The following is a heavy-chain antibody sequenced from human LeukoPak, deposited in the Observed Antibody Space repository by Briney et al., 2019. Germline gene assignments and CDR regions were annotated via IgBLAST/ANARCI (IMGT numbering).Heavy chain of an antibody. CDR2: INHSGST. Sequence: PSETLSLTCAVYGGSFSGYYWSWIRQPPGKGLEWIGEINHSGSTNYNPSLKSRVTISVDTSKNQFSLKLSSVTAADTAVYYCARGLRVSRRFDPWGQGTLATVSS. CDR3: ARGLRVSRRFDP. V-gene: IGHV4-34*01. CDR1: GGSFSGYY. J-gene: IGHJ5*02.